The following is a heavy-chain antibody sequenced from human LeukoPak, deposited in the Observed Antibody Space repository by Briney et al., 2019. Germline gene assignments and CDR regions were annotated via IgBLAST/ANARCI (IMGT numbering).Heavy chain of an antibody. CDR1: GFTFSSYW. D-gene: IGHD6-19*01. V-gene: IGHV3-7*03. CDR3: AKEIAVAGPYYFDY. CDR2: IKQDGSEK. Sequence: PGGSLRLSCAASGFTFSSYWMSWVRQAPGKGLEWVANIKQDGSEKYYVDSVKGRFTISRDNAKNSLYLQMNSLRAEDTAVYYCAKEIAVAGPYYFDYWGQGTLVTVSS. J-gene: IGHJ4*02.